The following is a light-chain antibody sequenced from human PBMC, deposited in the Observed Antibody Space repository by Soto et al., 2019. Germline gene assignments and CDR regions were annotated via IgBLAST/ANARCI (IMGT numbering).Light chain of an antibody. V-gene: IGKV3-11*01. CDR2: DAS. CDR1: QSVSNY. CDR3: QQRSSWPLLT. Sequence: EIVLTQSPATLSLSPGERATLSCRASQSVSNYLAWFQQKPGQAPRLLIYDASNRATGIPARFSGSGSGTAFTLTIGSLAAEDVAVYYCQQRSSWPLLTCGGGTKVEI. J-gene: IGKJ4*01.